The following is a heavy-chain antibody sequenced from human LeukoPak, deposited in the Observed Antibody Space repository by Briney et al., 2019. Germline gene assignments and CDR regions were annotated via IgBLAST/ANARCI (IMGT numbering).Heavy chain of an antibody. CDR1: GFTVSSNY. Sequence: GGSLRLSCAASGFTVSSNYMSWVRQAPGKGLEWVSVIYSGGSTYYADSVKGRFTISRDNSKNTLYLQMNSLRAEDTAVYYCAKDWSSPGFDYWGQGTLVTVSS. J-gene: IGHJ4*02. V-gene: IGHV3-66*01. CDR3: AKDWSSPGFDY. D-gene: IGHD1-26*01. CDR2: IYSGGST.